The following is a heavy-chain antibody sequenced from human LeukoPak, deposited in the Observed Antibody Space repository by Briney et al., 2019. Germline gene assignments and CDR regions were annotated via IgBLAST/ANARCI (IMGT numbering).Heavy chain of an antibody. V-gene: IGHV3-23*01. CDR3: AKEQTSSGFFDY. D-gene: IGHD3-10*01. Sequence: PGGSLRLSCAASGFTFTNYAMSWVRQAPGKGLEWVSAISGRGARTYYADSVKGRFTVSRDNSKNTVYLQMNSLRAEDRAVYYCAKEQTSSGFFDYWGQGTLVTVSS. CDR1: GFTFTNYA. J-gene: IGHJ4*02. CDR2: ISGRGART.